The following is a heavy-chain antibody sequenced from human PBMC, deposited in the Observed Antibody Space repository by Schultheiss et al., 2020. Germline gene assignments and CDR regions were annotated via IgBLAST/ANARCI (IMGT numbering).Heavy chain of an antibody. J-gene: IGHJ3*02. CDR3: ARSPRAGGYNRANAFDI. CDR1: GFTFSSYE. V-gene: IGHV3-48*03. D-gene: IGHD1-14*01. CDR2: IYSSGSTI. Sequence: SCAASGFTFSSYEMNWVRQAPGKGLEWVSYIYSSGSTIYYADSVKGRFTISRDNAKNSLYLQMNSLRAEDTAVYYCARSPRAGGYNRANAFDIWGQGTMVTVSS.